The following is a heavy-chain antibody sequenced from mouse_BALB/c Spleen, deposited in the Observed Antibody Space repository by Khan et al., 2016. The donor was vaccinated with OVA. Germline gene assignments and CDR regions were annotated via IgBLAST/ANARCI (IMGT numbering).Heavy chain of an antibody. D-gene: IGHD1-1*01. Sequence: QVRLQQSGAELVKPGASEKLSCKASGYTFTSFYMYWVKQRPGQGLEWIGEINPNNGGTNVNEKFKSKATLTVDKSSSTAYMELSSLTSEDSAVYYCTRGGYGSPFAYWGQGTLVTVSA. J-gene: IGHJ3*01. CDR3: TRGGYGSPFAY. CDR1: GYTFTSFY. CDR2: INPNNGGT. V-gene: IGHV1S81*02.